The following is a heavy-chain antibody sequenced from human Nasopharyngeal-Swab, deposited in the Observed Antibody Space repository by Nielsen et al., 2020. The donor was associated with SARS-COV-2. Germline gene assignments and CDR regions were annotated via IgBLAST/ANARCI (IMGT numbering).Heavy chain of an antibody. Sequence: KVSCKGSGYSFTSYWIGWVRQMPGTGLEWMGLISPGDSDTRYRPSFPGQVTISADKSISTAYLQWSSLKASDTAMYYCARLTTDDAFDIWGQGTRVKGSS. CDR1: GYSFTSYW. J-gene: IGHJ3*02. CDR2: ISPGDSDT. D-gene: IGHD4/OR15-4a*01. V-gene: IGHV5-51*01. CDR3: ARLTTDDAFDI.